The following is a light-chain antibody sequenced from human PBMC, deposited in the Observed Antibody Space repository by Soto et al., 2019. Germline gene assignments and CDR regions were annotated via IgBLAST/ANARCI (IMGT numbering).Light chain of an antibody. CDR3: QKRNNWPPSIT. CDR2: DAS. J-gene: IGKJ5*01. CDR1: QSVGGH. Sequence: EIVLTQSPATLSLSPGERATLSCRASQSVGGHLAWYQQKPGQAPRLLIYDASDRATGIPARFSGSGSETDFTLTISSLEPDDFAVYYCQKRNNWPPSITFGQGTRLEIK. V-gene: IGKV3-11*01.